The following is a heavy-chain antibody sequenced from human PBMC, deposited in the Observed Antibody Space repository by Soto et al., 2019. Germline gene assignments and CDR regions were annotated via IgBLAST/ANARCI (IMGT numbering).Heavy chain of an antibody. D-gene: IGHD6-13*01. Sequence: EVQLLESGGGLVQPGGSLRLSCAASGFTFSSYAMSWVRQAPGKGLEWVSAISGSGGSTYYADSVKGRFTISRDNSKNTLYLQMNSLRAEDTAVYYCANADDSSSWSQGGQYFQHWGQGTLVTVSS. CDR3: ANADDSSSWSQGGQYFQH. V-gene: IGHV3-23*01. CDR2: ISGSGGST. CDR1: GFTFSSYA. J-gene: IGHJ1*01.